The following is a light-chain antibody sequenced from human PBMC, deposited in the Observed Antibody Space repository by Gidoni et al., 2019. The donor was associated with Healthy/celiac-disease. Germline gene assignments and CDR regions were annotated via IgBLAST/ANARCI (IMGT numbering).Light chain of an antibody. CDR1: QSVSSSY. CDR2: GAS. CDR3: QQYGSSPYT. J-gene: IGKJ2*01. V-gene: IGKV3-20*01. Sequence: EIVLTQSPGTLSLSPGERATLSCRASQSVSSSYLAWYQQKPGQAPRPLIDGASSRATGIQDRCSGSGSGTDFTLTISRLEPEDCAVYYCQQYGSSPYTFGQGTKLEIK.